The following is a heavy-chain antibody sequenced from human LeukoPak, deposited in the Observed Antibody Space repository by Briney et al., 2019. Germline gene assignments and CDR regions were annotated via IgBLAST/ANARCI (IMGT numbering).Heavy chain of an antibody. V-gene: IGHV1-8*03. D-gene: IGHD6-13*01. Sequence: ASVKVSCKASGYAFTSYDINWVRQATGQGLEWMGWMNPNSGNTGYAQKFQGRVTITRNTSISTAYMELSSLRSEDTAVYYCARGIAAAVRGDAFDIWGQGTMVTVSS. CDR3: ARGIAAAVRGDAFDI. CDR2: MNPNSGNT. CDR1: GYAFTSYD. J-gene: IGHJ3*02.